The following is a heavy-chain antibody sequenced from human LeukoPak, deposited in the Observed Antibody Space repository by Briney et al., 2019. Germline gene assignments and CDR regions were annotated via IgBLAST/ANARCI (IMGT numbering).Heavy chain of an antibody. CDR3: ARSNCSGGSCYGGKKKTQLGPRWFDP. CDR2: INHSGST. CDR1: GGSFSAYY. D-gene: IGHD2-15*01. J-gene: IGHJ5*02. Sequence: SDTLSLTCAVYGGSFSAYYWSWIRQPPGKGLEWIGEINHSGSTNYNPSLKSRVTISVDTSKNQFSLKLSPVTAADTAVYYCARSNCSGGSCYGGKKKTQLGPRWFDPWGQGTLVTVSS. V-gene: IGHV4-34*01.